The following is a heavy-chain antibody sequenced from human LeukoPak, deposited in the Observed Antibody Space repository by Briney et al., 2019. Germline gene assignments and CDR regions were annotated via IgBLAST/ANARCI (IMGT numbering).Heavy chain of an antibody. Sequence: SETLSLTCTVSGGSISSGDYYWSWIRQPPGKGPEWIGYIYYSGSTYYNPSLKSRVTISVDTSKNQFSLKLSSVTAADTAVYYCARDRYSSSWKPTGWFDPWGQGTLVTVSS. D-gene: IGHD6-13*01. CDR3: ARDRYSSSWKPTGWFDP. V-gene: IGHV4-30-4*01. CDR1: GGSISSGDYY. J-gene: IGHJ5*02. CDR2: IYYSGST.